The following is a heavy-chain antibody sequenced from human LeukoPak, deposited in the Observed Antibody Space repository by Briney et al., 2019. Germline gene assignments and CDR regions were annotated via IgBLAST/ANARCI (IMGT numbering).Heavy chain of an antibody. CDR3: GRDRWDGAFFDI. Sequence: GGSLRLSCAASGFTFSSYAMHWVRQAPGKGLEWVAVISYDGSNKYYADSVKGRFTISRDNSKNTLYLQMNSLRAEDTAVYYCGRDRWDGAFFDIGGQGKMFTF. CDR1: GFTFSSYA. CDR2: ISYDGSNK. V-gene: IGHV3-30-3*01. J-gene: IGHJ3*02. D-gene: IGHD1-26*01.